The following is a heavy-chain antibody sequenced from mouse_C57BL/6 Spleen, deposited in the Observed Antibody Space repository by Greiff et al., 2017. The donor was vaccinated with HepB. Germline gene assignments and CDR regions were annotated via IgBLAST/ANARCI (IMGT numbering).Heavy chain of an antibody. J-gene: IGHJ3*01. CDR1: GYTFTSYW. CDR2: IDPSDSYT. CDR3: YYYGSSFAY. Sequence: VQLQQPGAELVMPGASVKLSCKASGYTFTSYWMHWVKQRPGQGLEWIGEIDPSDSYTNYNQKFKGKSTLTVDKSSSTAYMQRSSLTSEDSAVYYCYYYGSSFAYWGQGTLVTVSA. D-gene: IGHD1-1*01. V-gene: IGHV1-69*01.